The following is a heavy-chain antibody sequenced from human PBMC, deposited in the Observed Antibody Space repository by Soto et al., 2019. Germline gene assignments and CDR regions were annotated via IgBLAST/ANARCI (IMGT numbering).Heavy chain of an antibody. V-gene: IGHV4-31*03. J-gene: IGHJ5*02. CDR2: IYYSGST. Sequence: SETLSLTCTVSGGSISSGGYYWSWIRQHPGKGLEWIGYIYYSGSTYYNPSLKSRVTISVDTSKNQFSLKLSSVTAADTAVYYCARVSVVPAPIGWFDPSGQAILVTVSS. D-gene: IGHD2-2*01. CDR3: ARVSVVPAPIGWFDP. CDR1: GGSISSGGYY.